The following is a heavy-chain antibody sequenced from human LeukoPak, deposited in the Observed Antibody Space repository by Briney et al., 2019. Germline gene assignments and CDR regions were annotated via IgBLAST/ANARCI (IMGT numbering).Heavy chain of an antibody. V-gene: IGHV3-23*01. Sequence: GTQRLSCAASGFSFSNYGMNWVRQAPGKGLEWVSGITGNGATTYYADSVKGRLTISRDNSKNTLYLLLNNLRVEDTAMFYCAKDRGDGSGYFYYFDYWGQGTLVTVSS. CDR1: GFSFSNYG. CDR3: AKDRGDGSGYFYYFDY. J-gene: IGHJ4*02. D-gene: IGHD3-22*01. CDR2: ITGNGATT.